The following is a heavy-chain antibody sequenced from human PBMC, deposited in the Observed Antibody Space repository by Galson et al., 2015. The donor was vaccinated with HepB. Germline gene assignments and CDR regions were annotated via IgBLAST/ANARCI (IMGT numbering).Heavy chain of an antibody. Sequence: TLSLTCTVSGGSISAGDFYWSWIRQPPGKGLEWIGYIYYSGTSYYNPSLRSRVTISVDMSRNQFSLKLTSVTAADTAGYYCARGSRGYNYDRSGYLSGPVPADHWGQGTLVTVSS. CDR1: GGSISAGDFY. J-gene: IGHJ4*02. CDR3: ARGSRGYNYDRSGYLSGPVPADH. V-gene: IGHV4-30-4*01. CDR2: IYYSGTS. D-gene: IGHD3-22*01.